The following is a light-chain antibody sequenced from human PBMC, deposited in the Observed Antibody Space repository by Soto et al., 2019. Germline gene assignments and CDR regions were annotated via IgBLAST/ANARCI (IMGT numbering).Light chain of an antibody. V-gene: IGLV2-14*01. CDR2: VVS. Sequence: QSALTQPASVSGSPGQSITISCTGTSSDVGGYNFVSWYQQHPEKAPKLMISVVSYRPSGVSDRFSGSKSGNTASLTISGLQAEDEADYYCTSYSSTSTLVVFGTGTKLTVL. J-gene: IGLJ1*01. CDR3: TSYSSTSTLVV. CDR1: SSDVGGYNF.